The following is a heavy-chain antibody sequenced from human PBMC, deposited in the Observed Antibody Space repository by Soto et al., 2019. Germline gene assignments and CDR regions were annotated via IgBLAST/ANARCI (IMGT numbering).Heavy chain of an antibody. V-gene: IGHV4-59*01. Sequence: SETLSLTCTFSGGSMNTFYWSWVRQSPGKGLEWIGYIYFRGTTHYHPSLQSRVSISIDTSQNQFSLKLNSMTTADTAVYYCARSSGYATPLDQWGQGTLVTVSS. CDR2: IYFRGTT. D-gene: IGHD3-22*01. CDR1: GGSMNTFY. J-gene: IGHJ4*02. CDR3: ARSSGYATPLDQ.